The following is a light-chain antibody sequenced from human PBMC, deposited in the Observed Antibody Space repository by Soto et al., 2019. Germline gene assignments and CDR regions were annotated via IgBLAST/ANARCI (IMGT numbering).Light chain of an antibody. CDR3: QQYNNWPLT. V-gene: IGKV3-15*01. CDR1: QSVSSN. CDR2: GAS. Sequence: EIVMTQSPATLSVSPGERATLSCRASQSVSSNLAWYQQQPGQAPRLLIYGASTRATGFPARFSGSGSGIEFTLTISSLQSEDFAVYYCQQYNNWPLTFGGGTKVEIK. J-gene: IGKJ4*01.